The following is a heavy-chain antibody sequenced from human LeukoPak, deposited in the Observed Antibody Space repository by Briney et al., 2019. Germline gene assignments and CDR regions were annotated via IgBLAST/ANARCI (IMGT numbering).Heavy chain of an antibody. Sequence: PSETLSLTCTVSGYSISDGNYWGWIRQPPGKGLEWIGSIFHTGSTYDNPSLKSRVTTSVDTSKNQFSLSLNSVTAADTAVYYCARRRDGYNFGSFYFDYWGQGILVTVSS. D-gene: IGHD5-24*01. V-gene: IGHV4-38-2*02. CDR3: ARRRDGYNFGSFYFDY. J-gene: IGHJ4*02. CDR2: IFHTGST. CDR1: GYSISDGNY.